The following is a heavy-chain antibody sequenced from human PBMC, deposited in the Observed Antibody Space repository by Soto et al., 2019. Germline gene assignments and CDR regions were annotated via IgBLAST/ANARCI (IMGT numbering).Heavy chain of an antibody. V-gene: IGHV1-69*08. CDR1: GGTFSSYT. Sequence: QVQLVQSGAEVKKPGSSVKVSCKASGGTFSSYTISWVRQAPGQGLEWMGRIIPILGIANYAQKFQGRVTITXXKXTXTAYMELSSLRSEDTAVYYCARDCSSTSCHLYGMDVWGQGTTVTVSS. CDR2: IIPILGIA. D-gene: IGHD2-2*01. J-gene: IGHJ6*02. CDR3: ARDCSSTSCHLYGMDV.